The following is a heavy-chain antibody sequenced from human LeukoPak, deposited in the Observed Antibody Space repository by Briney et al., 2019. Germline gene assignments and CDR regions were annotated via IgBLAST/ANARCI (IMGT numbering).Heavy chain of an antibody. D-gene: IGHD5-18*01. CDR3: ARGPDTVWGPL. J-gene: IGHJ4*02. CDR2: ISYDGRNK. V-gene: IGHV3-30*03. CDR1: GFTFSSFG. Sequence: GGSLRLSCAASGFTFSSFGLHWVRQAPGKGLEWVAVISYDGRNKNYADSVKGRFTISRDNAKNSLYLQMNSLRAEDTAVYYCARGPDTVWGPLWGQGTLVTVSS.